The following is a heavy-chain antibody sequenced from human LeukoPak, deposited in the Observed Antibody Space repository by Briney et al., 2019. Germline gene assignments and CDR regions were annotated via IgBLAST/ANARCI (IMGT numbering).Heavy chain of an antibody. D-gene: IGHD6-19*01. V-gene: IGHV3-48*03. J-gene: IGHJ5*02. CDR2: ISSSGSTI. CDR1: GFTFSSYD. CDR3: ARSHGAVPFDP. Sequence: GGSLRLSCAASGFTFSSYDMSWVRQAPGKGLEWVSYISSSGSTIYYADSVKGRFTTSRDNAKNSLYLQMNSLRAEDTAVYYCARSHGAVPFDPWGQGTLVTVSS.